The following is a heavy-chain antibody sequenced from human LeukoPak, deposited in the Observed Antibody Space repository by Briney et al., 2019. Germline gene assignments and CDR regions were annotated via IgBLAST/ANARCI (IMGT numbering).Heavy chain of an antibody. CDR2: IYPGDSDT. D-gene: IGHD2-15*01. V-gene: IGHV5-51*01. CDR3: ARIYCSGGSCYSGVDY. J-gene: IGHJ4*02. Sequence: GESLKISCKGSGYSFTSYWVGWVRQMPGKGLEWMGNIYPGDSDTRYSPSFQGQVTISADKSISTAYLQWSSLKASDTAMYYCARIYCSGGSCYSGVDYWGQGTLVTVSS. CDR1: GYSFTSYW.